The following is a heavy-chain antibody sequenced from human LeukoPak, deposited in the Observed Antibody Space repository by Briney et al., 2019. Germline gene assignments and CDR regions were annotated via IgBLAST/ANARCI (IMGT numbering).Heavy chain of an antibody. V-gene: IGHV3-11*01. CDR2: ISSSGSTI. D-gene: IGHD4-11*01. CDR1: GFTFSDYY. Sequence: GGSLRLSCAASGFTFSDYYMSWIRQAPGKGLEWVSYISSSGSTIYYADSVKGRFTISRDNAKNSLYLQMNSLRAEDTAVYYCAREGRVTTTSYYFDYWGQGTLVTVSS. CDR3: AREGRVTTTSYYFDY. J-gene: IGHJ4*02.